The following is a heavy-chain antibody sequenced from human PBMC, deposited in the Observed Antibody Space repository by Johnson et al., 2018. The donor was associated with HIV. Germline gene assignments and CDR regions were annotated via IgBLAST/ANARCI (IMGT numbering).Heavy chain of an antibody. D-gene: IGHD6-6*01. CDR1: GFTFSSYA. V-gene: IGHV3-30*04. CDR2: ISYDGSNK. CDR3: ARDGSQLADAFDI. J-gene: IGHJ3*02. Sequence: QVQLVESGGGVVQPGRSLRLSCAASGFTFSSYAMHWVRQAPGNGLEWVAVISYDGSNKYYADSVKGRFTISRDNSKNTLYLQMNSLRAEDTAVYYCARDGSQLADAFDIWGQGTMVTVSS.